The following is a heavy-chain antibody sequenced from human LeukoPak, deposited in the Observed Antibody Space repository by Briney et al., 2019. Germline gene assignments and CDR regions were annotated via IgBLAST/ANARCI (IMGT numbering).Heavy chain of an antibody. CDR1: GFTFSSYA. V-gene: IGHV3-33*08. CDR2: IWYDGSNK. D-gene: IGHD6-13*01. Sequence: GGSLRLSCAASGFTFSSYAMHWVRQAPGKGLEWVAVIWYDGSNKYYADSVKGRFTISRDNSKNTLYLQMNSLRAEDTAVYYCARDRGIAALYYYYYGMDVWGQGTTVTVSS. CDR3: ARDRGIAALYYYYYGMDV. J-gene: IGHJ6*02.